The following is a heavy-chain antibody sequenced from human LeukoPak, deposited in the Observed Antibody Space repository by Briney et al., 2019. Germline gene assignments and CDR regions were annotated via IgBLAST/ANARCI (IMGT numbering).Heavy chain of an antibody. CDR1: GVSISSGEYY. J-gene: IGHJ4*02. V-gene: IGHV4-30-4*08. CDR3: AGVNTATLPFDY. Sequence: SETLSLTCTVSGVSISSGEYYWRWIRQPPGKGVEWIVYIYYSGRTYYNPSLKSRVTISVDTPKNQFSLRLSSVTAADTAVYYCAGVNTATLPFDYWGQGTLVTVSS. CDR2: IYYSGRT. D-gene: IGHD5-18*01.